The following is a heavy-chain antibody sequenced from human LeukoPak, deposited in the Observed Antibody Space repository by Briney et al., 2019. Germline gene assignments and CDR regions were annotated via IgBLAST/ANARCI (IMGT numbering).Heavy chain of an antibody. J-gene: IGHJ4*02. CDR1: GFTFSSYG. V-gene: IGHV3-30*02. Sequence: GGSLRLSCAASGFTFSSYGMHWVRQAPGKGLEWVAVIWYDGSNKYYADSVKGRFTISRDNSKNTLYLQMNSLRAEDTAVYYCALLGIAAAGTSYWGQGTLVTVSS. CDR3: ALLGIAAAGTSY. D-gene: IGHD6-13*01. CDR2: IWYDGSNK.